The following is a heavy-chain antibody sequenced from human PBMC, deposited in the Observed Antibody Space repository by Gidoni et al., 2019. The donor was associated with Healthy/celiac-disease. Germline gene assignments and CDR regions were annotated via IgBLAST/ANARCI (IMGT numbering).Heavy chain of an antibody. V-gene: IGHV3-53*01. J-gene: IGHJ6*02. Sequence: EVQLVESGGGLIQPGGSLRLSCEASGFTVSSNYMSWVRQAPGKGLEWVSVIYSGGSTYYADSVKGRFTISRDNSKNTLYLQMNSLRAEDTAVYYCARDAPTDDYYYGMDVWGQGTTVTVSS. CDR3: ARDAPTDDYYYGMDV. CDR2: IYSGGST. CDR1: GFTVSSNY.